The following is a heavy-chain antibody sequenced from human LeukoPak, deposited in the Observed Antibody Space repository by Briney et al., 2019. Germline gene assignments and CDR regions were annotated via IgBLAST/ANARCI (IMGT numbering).Heavy chain of an antibody. CDR2: IYYSGST. J-gene: IGHJ6*03. CDR1: GGSISSSSYY. CDR3: ARGRSIAARLYYYYYMDV. D-gene: IGHD6-6*01. Sequence: SETLSLTCTVSGGSISSSSYYWGWIRQPPGKGLEWIGSIYYSGSTYYNPSLKSRVTISVDTSKNQFSLKLSSVTAADTAVYYCARGRSIAARLYYYYYMDVWGKGTTVTVSS. V-gene: IGHV4-39*07.